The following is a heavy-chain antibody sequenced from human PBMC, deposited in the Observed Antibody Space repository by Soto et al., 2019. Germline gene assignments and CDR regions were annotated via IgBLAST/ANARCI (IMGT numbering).Heavy chain of an antibody. D-gene: IGHD2-15*01. CDR2: ISSSSTI. Sequence: EVQLVESGGGLVQPGGSLRLSCAASGFTFSSYSMNWVRQAPGKGLEWVSYISSSSTIYYADSVKGRFTIFRDNAKNSLYLQMNSLRAEDTAVYYCAREALLNWFDPWGQGTLVTVSS. CDR1: GFTFSSYS. CDR3: AREALLNWFDP. J-gene: IGHJ5*02. V-gene: IGHV3-48*01.